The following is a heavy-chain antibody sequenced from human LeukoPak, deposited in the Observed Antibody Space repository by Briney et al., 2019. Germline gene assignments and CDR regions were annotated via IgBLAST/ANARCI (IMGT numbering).Heavy chain of an antibody. Sequence: GASVKVSCTASGYTFTSNYIHWVRQAPGQGLEWMGGIIPIFGTANYAQKFQGRVTITADESTSTAYMELSSLRSEDTAVYYCARGLGSGWYSGFDYWGQGTLVTVSS. CDR1: GYTFTSNY. V-gene: IGHV1-69*13. CDR2: IIPIFGTA. D-gene: IGHD6-19*01. CDR3: ARGLGSGWYSGFDY. J-gene: IGHJ4*02.